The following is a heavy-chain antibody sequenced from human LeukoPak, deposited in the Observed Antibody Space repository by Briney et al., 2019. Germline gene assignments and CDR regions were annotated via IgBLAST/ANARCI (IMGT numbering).Heavy chain of an antibody. J-gene: IGHJ4*02. CDR3: ARGRLHSSGSRGRDY. Sequence: SETLSLTCAVYGGSFSGYYWSWIRQPPGKGLEWIGEINHSGSTNYNPSLKSRVTISVDTSKNQFSLKLSSVTAADTAVDYCARGRLHSSGSRGRDYWGQGTLVTVSS. CDR2: INHSGST. D-gene: IGHD6-19*01. V-gene: IGHV4-34*01. CDR1: GGSFSGYY.